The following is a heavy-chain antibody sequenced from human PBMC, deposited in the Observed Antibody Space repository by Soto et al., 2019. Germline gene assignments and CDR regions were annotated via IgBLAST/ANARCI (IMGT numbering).Heavy chain of an antibody. CDR1: GGSFSGYY. Sequence: QVQLQQWGAGLLKPSETLSLTCAVYGGSFSGYYWSWIRQPPGKGLEWIGEINHSGSTNYNPSLKSRVTISVDTSKNQFSLKLSSVTAADTAVYYCAARMVAATRPGFDYWGQGTLVTVSS. CDR3: AARMVAATRPGFDY. CDR2: INHSGST. V-gene: IGHV4-34*01. J-gene: IGHJ4*02. D-gene: IGHD2-15*01.